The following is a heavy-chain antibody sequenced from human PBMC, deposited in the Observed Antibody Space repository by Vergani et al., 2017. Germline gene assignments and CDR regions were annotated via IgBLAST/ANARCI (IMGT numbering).Heavy chain of an antibody. J-gene: IGHJ6*04. D-gene: IGHD3-3*01. Sequence: EVQLVESGGGLVQPGGSLRLSCAASGFTFSSCWMSWVRQAPGKGLEWVARTRNKARGYSTDYAASVRGRFIVSRDASGKSVSLQMTRLRIDDTAVYFCARTLKFLDMDVWGKGTTVTVSS. CDR2: TRNKARGYST. CDR1: GFTFSSCW. CDR3: ARTLKFLDMDV. V-gene: IGHV3-72*01.